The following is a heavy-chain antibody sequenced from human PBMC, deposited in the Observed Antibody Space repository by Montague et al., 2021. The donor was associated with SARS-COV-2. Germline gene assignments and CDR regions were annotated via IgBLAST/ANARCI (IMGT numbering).Heavy chain of an antibody. CDR1: GRSISSYY. D-gene: IGHD3-22*01. J-gene: IGHJ4*02. CDR2: VYHTGST. Sequence: SETLSLTCTVSGRSISSYYWSWVRQPPGKGLEWIGYVYHTGSTNYNPSLKSRVTLSIDTSKNQFSLNLTSVTAADTAVYYCVREKYYFDDSGSKWGQGTLVTV. CDR3: VREKYYFDDSGSK. V-gene: IGHV4-59*01.